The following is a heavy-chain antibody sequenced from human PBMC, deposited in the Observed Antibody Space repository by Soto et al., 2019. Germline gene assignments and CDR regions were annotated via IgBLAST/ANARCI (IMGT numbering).Heavy chain of an antibody. J-gene: IGHJ6*03. CDR1: GYTFTGYY. V-gene: IGHV1-2*04. CDR2: INPNSGGT. Sequence: GASVKVSCKASGYTFTGYYVHWVRQAPGQGLEWMGWINPNSGGTNYAQKFQGWVTMTRDTSISTAYMELSRLRSDDTAVYYCARGYPLGDCSGGSCYNLYYYYYMDVWGKGTTVTVSS. CDR3: ARGYPLGDCSGGSCYNLYYYYYMDV. D-gene: IGHD2-15*01.